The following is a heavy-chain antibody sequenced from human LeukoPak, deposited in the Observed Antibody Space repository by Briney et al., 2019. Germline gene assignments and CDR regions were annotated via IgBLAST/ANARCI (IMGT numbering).Heavy chain of an antibody. V-gene: IGHV4-61*02. J-gene: IGHJ6*03. D-gene: IGHD3-10*01. Sequence: SETLSLTCTVSGGSISSGSYYWSWIRQPAGKGLESIGRIYTSGSTNYNPSLKSRVTISVDTSKNQFSLKLSSVTAADTAVYYCASMMVRGVTPYYYYYMDVWGKGTTVTISS. CDR2: IYTSGST. CDR1: GGSISSGSYY. CDR3: ASMMVRGVTPYYYYYMDV.